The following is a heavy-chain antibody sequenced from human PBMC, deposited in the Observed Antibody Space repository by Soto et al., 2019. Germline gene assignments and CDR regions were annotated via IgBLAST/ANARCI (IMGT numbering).Heavy chain of an antibody. V-gene: IGHV3-21*01. CDR2: ISSGSSYI. CDR3: ARSPGRDGYNHFDY. J-gene: IGHJ4*02. Sequence: EVQLVESGGGLVKPGGSLGLSCAASGFTFSIYSMNWVRQAPGKGLEWVSAISSGSSYIYYTDSVKGRFTISRDNAKNSLYLQMNSLRAEDTAVYYCARSPGRDGYNHFDYWGQGTLVTVSS. CDR1: GFTFSIYS. D-gene: IGHD5-12*01.